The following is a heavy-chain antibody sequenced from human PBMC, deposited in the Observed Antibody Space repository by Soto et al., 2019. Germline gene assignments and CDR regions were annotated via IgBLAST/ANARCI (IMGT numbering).Heavy chain of an antibody. CDR2: TYYSGST. V-gene: IGHV4-59*08. Sequence: SETLSLTCTVSGGSISSYYWSWIRQPPGKGLEWIGYTYYSGSTNYNPSLKSRVTISVDTSKNQFSLKLSSVTAADTAVYYCARLGGSSWYLQQTPNWFGPWGQGTLVTVSS. CDR3: ARLGGSSWYLQQTPNWFGP. CDR1: GGSISSYY. D-gene: IGHD6-13*01. J-gene: IGHJ5*02.